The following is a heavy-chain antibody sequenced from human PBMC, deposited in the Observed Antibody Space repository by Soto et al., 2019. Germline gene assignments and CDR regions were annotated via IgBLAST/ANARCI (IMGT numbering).Heavy chain of an antibody. CDR2: ISYDGSNK. D-gene: IGHD5-18*01. CDR3: AAVDTAKEDLTVI. Sequence: GGSLRLSCAASGFTFSSYAMHWVRQAPGKGLEWVAVISYDGSNKYYADSVKGRFTISRDNSKNTLYLQMNSLRAEDTAVYYCAAVDTAKEDLTVIWGQGTLVTVSS. CDR1: GFTFSSYA. J-gene: IGHJ4*02. V-gene: IGHV3-30-3*01.